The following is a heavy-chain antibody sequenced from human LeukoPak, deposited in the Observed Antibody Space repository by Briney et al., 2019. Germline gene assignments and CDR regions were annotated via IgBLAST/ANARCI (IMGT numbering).Heavy chain of an antibody. CDR1: GYTFKNFV. J-gene: IGHJ4*02. CDR2: IIPIFGTA. CDR3: ATAEQRTYYYDSSGYYPFDY. D-gene: IGHD3-22*01. V-gene: IGHV1-69*13. Sequence: GASVKVSCKTSGYTFKNFVMNWVRQAPGQGLEWMGGIIPIFGTANYAQKFQGRVTITADESTSTAYMELSSLRSEDTAVYYCATAEQRTYYYDSSGYYPFDYWGQGTLVTVSS.